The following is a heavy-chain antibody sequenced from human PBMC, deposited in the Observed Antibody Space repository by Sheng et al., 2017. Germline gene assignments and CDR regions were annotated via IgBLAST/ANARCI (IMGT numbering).Heavy chain of an antibody. CDR1: GFTFSSYG. CDR2: ISYDGSNK. CDR3: AKGLDLLLWFGEAGY. D-gene: IGHD3-10*01. V-gene: IGHV3-30*18. Sequence: QVQLVESGGGMVQPGRSLRLSCAASGFTFSSYGMHWVRQAPGKGLEWVAVISYDGSNKYYADSVKGRFTISRDNSKNTLYLQMNSLRAEDTAVYYCAKGLDLLLWFGEAGYWGQGTLVTVSS. J-gene: IGHJ4*02.